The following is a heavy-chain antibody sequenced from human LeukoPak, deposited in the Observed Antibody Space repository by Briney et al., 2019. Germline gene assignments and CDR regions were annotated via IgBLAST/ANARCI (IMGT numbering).Heavy chain of an antibody. CDR1: GFTFSSCA. D-gene: IGHD3-3*01. V-gene: IGHV3-23*01. CDR3: AKDTLWSGYYDAFDI. Sequence: GGSLRLSCAASGFTFSSCAMSWVRQAPGKGLEWVSAITSSGGATYYADSMKGRFTISRDNSKNTLYLQMNSLRAEDTAVYYCAKDTLWSGYYDAFDIWGQGTKVTVSS. CDR2: ITSSGGAT. J-gene: IGHJ3*02.